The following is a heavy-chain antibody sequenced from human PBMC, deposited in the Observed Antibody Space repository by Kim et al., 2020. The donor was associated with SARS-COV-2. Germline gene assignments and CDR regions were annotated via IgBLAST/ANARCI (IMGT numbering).Heavy chain of an antibody. CDR2: T. V-gene: IGHV4-59*08. Sequence: TNYSPSLMRRVTISVDTSKSQFSLKLSSVTAADTAIYYCARHGSSYVLYYWGQGTLVTVSS. D-gene: IGHD3-16*01. J-gene: IGHJ4*02. CDR3: ARHGSSYVLYY.